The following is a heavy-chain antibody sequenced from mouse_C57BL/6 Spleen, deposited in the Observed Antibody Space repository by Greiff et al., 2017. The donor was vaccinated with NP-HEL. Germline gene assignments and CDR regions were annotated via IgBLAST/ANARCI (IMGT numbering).Heavy chain of an antibody. J-gene: IGHJ2*01. CDR3: ARGGDGSYFDY. CDR2: IYPGDGDT. CDR1: GYAFSSSW. Sequence: VQLKESGPELVKPGASVKISCKASGYAFSSSWMNWVKQRPGKGLEWIGRIYPGDGDTNYNGKFKGKATLTADKSSSTAYMQLSSLTSEDSAVYFCARGGDGSYFDYWGQGTTLTVSS. D-gene: IGHD3-3*01. V-gene: IGHV1-82*01.